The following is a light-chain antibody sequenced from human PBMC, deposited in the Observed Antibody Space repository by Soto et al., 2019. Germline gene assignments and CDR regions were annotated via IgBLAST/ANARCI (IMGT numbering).Light chain of an antibody. CDR3: QQRSQWPLT. CDR2: DAS. J-gene: IGKJ4*01. V-gene: IGKV3-11*01. Sequence: EIVMTQSPATLSVSPGERATLSCRASQSVSSNLAWYQQKPGQAPSLLIYDASNRATGIPARFSGSGSGTDFTLTISSLEPEDFAVYYCQQRSQWPLTFGGGTKVDIK. CDR1: QSVSSN.